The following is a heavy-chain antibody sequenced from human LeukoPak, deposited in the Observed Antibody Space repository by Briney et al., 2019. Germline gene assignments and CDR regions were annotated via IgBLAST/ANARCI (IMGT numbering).Heavy chain of an antibody. V-gene: IGHV3-48*01. D-gene: IGHD1-26*01. CDR1: GFTFSTYA. CDR2: LSSSSSVI. J-gene: IGHJ4*02. CDR3: ARRRDSGSLQHFDY. Sequence: QSGGSLRLSCAASGFTFSTYAMDWVRQAPGKGLEWVSYLSSSSSVIYHADSVKGRFTISRDNAKNSLYLQMNSLRTEDTAVHYCARRRDSGSLQHFDYWGQGTLVTVSS.